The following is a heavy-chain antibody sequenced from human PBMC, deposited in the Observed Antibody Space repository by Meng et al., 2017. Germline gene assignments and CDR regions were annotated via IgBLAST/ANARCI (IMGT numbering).Heavy chain of an antibody. D-gene: IGHD3-10*01. CDR1: GGSVSSGGYS. Sequence: QLHLQESGSGLVKPSQTLSLTCAVSGGSVSSGGYSWNWIRQPPGKGLEWIVYIFHSGNTYYYPSLESRVTISIDTSKNQFSLKVTSAAAADTAVYYCARGYGGLDYWGQGTLVTVSS. V-gene: IGHV4-30-2*01. CDR2: IFHSGNT. CDR3: ARGYGGLDY. J-gene: IGHJ4*02.